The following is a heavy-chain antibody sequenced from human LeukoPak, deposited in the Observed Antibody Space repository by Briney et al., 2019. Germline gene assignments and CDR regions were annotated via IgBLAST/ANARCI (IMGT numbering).Heavy chain of an antibody. V-gene: IGHV4-39*01. CDR1: GGSISSSSYY. CDR3: ASRPRIMITFGGPRGAFDI. CDR2: IYYSGST. Sequence: SETLCLSCAVSGGSISSSSYYWGWLRQPPGKGLEWIGSIYYSGSTYYNPSLKSRVTLSVDTTKNQFSLKLSSVTTADTAVYYSASRPRIMITFGGPRGAFDIWGQGTMVTVSS. D-gene: IGHD3-16*01. J-gene: IGHJ3*02.